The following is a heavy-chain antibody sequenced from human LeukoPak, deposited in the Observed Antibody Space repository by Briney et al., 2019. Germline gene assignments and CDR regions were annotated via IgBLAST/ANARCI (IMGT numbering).Heavy chain of an antibody. Sequence: GGSLRLSCAASGFTFSSYWMSWVRQAPGKGLEWVSYISSSGSTIYYADSVKGRFTISRDNAKNSLYLQMNSLRAEDTAVYYCATIAVAGTVMDYWGQGTLVTVSS. V-gene: IGHV3-48*04. CDR3: ATIAVAGTVMDY. J-gene: IGHJ4*02. D-gene: IGHD6-19*01. CDR1: GFTFSSYW. CDR2: ISSSGSTI.